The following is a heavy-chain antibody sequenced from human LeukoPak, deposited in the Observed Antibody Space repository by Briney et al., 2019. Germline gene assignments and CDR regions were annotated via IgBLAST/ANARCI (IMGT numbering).Heavy chain of an antibody. CDR2: IYYSGST. J-gene: IGHJ4*02. CDR3: ARQRYYGSGSYPTDFDY. CDR1: GGSISSYY. V-gene: IGHV4-59*01. Sequence: PSETLSLTCTVSGGSISSYYWSWIRQPPGKGLEWIGYIYYSGSTNYNPSLKSRVTISVDTSKNQFSLKLSSVTAADTAVYYCARQRYYGSGSYPTDFDYWGQGTLVTVSS. D-gene: IGHD3-10*01.